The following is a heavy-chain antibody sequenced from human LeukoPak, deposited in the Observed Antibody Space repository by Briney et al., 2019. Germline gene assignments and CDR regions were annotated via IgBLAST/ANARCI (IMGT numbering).Heavy chain of an antibody. J-gene: IGHJ5*02. Sequence: SETLSLTCTVSGGSISSSSYYWGWIRQPPGKGLEWIGSIYYSGSTYYNPSLKSRVTISVDTSKNQFSLKLSSVTAAGTAVYYCARLVVVPAGSWFDPWGQGTLVTVSS. CDR2: IYYSGST. D-gene: IGHD3-22*01. CDR3: ARLVVVPAGSWFDP. CDR1: GGSISSSSYY. V-gene: IGHV4-39*01.